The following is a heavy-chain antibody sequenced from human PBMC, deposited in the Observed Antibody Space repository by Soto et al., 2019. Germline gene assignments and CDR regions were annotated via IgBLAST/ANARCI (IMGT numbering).Heavy chain of an antibody. CDR2: ISSSSSYI. CDR3: ARDQPGYSYGYGLGY. CDR1: GFTFSSYS. D-gene: IGHD5-18*01. V-gene: IGHV3-21*01. J-gene: IGHJ4*02. Sequence: EVQLVESGGGLVKPGGSLRLSCAASGFTFSSYSMNWVRQAPGKGLEWVSSISSSSSYIYYADSVKGRFTISRDNAKNSLYLQMESMRAEDTAVYYCARDQPGYSYGYGLGYWGQGTLVTVSS.